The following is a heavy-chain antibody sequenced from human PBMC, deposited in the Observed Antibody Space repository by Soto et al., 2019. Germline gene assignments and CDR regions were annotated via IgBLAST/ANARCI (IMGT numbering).Heavy chain of an antibody. Sequence: PSQTLSLTFVISGDSVSSTSAAWNWLRQSPSRGLEWLGRTYYRSKWHRDYAMSVESRIIINPDTSKNQFSLQLNSMTPDDSAVYYCARHFNGLHPWGQGTLVTVSS. D-gene: IGHD2-8*01. CDR2: TYYRSKWHR. CDR3: ARHFNGLHP. J-gene: IGHJ5*02. CDR1: GDSVSSTSAA. V-gene: IGHV6-1*01.